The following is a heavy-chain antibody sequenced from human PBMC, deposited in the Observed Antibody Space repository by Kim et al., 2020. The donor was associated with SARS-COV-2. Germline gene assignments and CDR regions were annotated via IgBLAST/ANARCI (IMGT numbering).Heavy chain of an antibody. CDR3: AKEGTAAGTVD. V-gene: IGHV3-30*18. CDR1: GFTFSSYG. CDR2: ISYDGSNK. D-gene: IGHD6-13*01. J-gene: IGHJ4*02. Sequence: GGSLRLSCAASGFTFSSYGMHWVRQAPGKGLEWVAVISYDGSNKYYADSVKGRFTISRDNSKNTLYLQMNSLRAEDTAVYYCAKEGTAAGTVDWGQGTLVTVSS.